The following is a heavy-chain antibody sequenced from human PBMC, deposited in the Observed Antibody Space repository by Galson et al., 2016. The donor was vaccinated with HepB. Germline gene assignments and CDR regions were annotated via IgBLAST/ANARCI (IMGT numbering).Heavy chain of an antibody. CDR2: TRNRRNSFIT. J-gene: IGHJ4*02. CDR1: GYTSSDHY. D-gene: IGHD5/OR15-5a*01. Sequence: SLRLSCAASGYTSSDHYMDWVRQATGKGLEWVGRTRNRRNSFITEYAASVRGRFTISRDDSKNSVYLQMNSLKTEDTAVYYCVRWVSGAADYWGQGILVTFSS. CDR3: VRWVSGAADY. V-gene: IGHV3-72*01.